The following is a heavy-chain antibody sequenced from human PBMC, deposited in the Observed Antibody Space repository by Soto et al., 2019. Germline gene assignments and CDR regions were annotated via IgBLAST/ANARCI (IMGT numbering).Heavy chain of an antibody. CDR2: ISSNGGST. D-gene: IGHD6-19*01. J-gene: IGHJ4*02. V-gene: IGHV3-64*01. CDR1: GFTVSSNY. CDR3: ARGFGWVDY. Sequence: EVQLVESGGGLVQPGGSLRLSCAASGFTVSSNYMTWVRQAPGKGLEYVSAISSNGGSTYYANSVKGRFTISRDNSKMTLYLQTCSLRAEEMAVYFCARGFGWVDYWCQVKLFTVSS.